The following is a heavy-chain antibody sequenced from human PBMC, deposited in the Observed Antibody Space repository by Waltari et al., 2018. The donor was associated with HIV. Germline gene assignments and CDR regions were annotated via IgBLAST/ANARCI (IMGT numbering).Heavy chain of an antibody. Sequence: QVQLVQSAAEVKKPGASVKVSCKASGYTFTSYNIYWVRQAPGQGLEWMGWMNPNTGDTAYARKFQGRVTMTRNTSMSTAYMELSSLRSEDTAVYYCARVRRPSGSYYLSYWGQGTVVTVSS. CDR2: MNPNTGDT. CDR1: GYTFTSYN. D-gene: IGHD1-26*01. J-gene: IGHJ4*02. CDR3: ARVRRPSGSYYLSY. V-gene: IGHV1-8*01.